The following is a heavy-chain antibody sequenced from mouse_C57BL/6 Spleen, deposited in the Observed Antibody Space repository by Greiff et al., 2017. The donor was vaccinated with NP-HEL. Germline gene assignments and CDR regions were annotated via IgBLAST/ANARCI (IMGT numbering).Heavy chain of an antibody. Sequence: QVHVKQSGPELVKPGASVKISCKASGYAFSSSWMNWVKQRPGKGLEWIGRIYPGDGDTNYNGKFKGKATLTADKSSSTAYMQLSSLTSEDSAVYFWASHYGTYWYFDVWGTGTTVTVSS. J-gene: IGHJ1*03. D-gene: IGHD1-1*01. CDR2: IYPGDGDT. CDR1: GYAFSSSW. V-gene: IGHV1-82*01. CDR3: ASHYGTYWYFDV.